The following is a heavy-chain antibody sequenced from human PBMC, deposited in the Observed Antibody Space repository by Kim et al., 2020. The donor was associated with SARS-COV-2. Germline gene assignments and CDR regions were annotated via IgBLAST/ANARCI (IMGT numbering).Heavy chain of an antibody. CDR3: AHRPVGLRSYYFDY. CDR1: GFSLTTSAVA. D-gene: IGHD4-17*01. V-gene: IGHV2-5*02. CDR2: IYWDDHK. J-gene: IGHJ4*02. Sequence: SGPTLVNPTQTLTLTCTFSGFSLTTSAVAVGWIRQHPGKALEWLALIYWDDHKRYSPSRKSRLTITKDASKNQVVLTMTNMDPMDSATYYCAHRPVGLRSYYFDYWGQGTLVTVSS.